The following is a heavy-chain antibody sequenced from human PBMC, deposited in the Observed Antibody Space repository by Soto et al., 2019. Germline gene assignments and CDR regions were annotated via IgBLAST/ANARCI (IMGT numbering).Heavy chain of an antibody. Sequence: ASVKVSCKASGYTFTSYAMHWVRQAPGQRLEWMGWINAGNGNTKYSQKFQGRVTITRDTSASTAYMELSSLRSEDTAVYYCARAYCSSTSCYGWNFDYWGQGTLVTV. D-gene: IGHD2-2*01. V-gene: IGHV1-3*01. CDR2: INAGNGNT. CDR1: GYTFTSYA. J-gene: IGHJ4*02. CDR3: ARAYCSSTSCYGWNFDY.